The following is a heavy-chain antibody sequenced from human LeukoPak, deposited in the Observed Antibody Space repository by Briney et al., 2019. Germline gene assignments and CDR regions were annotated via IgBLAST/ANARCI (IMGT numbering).Heavy chain of an antibody. CDR3: ARDRQQMVPWYYYYIDV. J-gene: IGHJ6*03. CDR1: GGSISSYY. Sequence: PSETLSRTCTVSGGSISSYYWSWIRQPAGKGLQWIGRIYTSGSTNYNPSLKSRVTMSVDTSKNQFSLKLSSVTAADTAVYYCARDRQQMVPWYYYYIDVSGKGTTVTVSS. CDR2: IYTSGST. V-gene: IGHV4-4*07. D-gene: IGHD6-13*01.